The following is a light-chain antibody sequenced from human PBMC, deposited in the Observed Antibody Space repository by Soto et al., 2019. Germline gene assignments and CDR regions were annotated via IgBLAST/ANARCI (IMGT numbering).Light chain of an antibody. CDR1: QSVTYN. CDR2: GAS. Sequence: EIVMTQSPATLSVSPGERATLSCRASQSVTYNLAWYQQKPGQAPSLLIYGASTRATGIPARFSGSGSGTDFTLTINNLEPEDFAVYYCQQRSNWPITFGQGTRL. CDR3: QQRSNWPIT. J-gene: IGKJ5*01. V-gene: IGKV3-15*01.